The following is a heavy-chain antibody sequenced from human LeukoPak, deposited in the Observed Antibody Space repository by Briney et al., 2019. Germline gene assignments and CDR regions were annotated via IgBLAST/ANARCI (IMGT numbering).Heavy chain of an antibody. CDR2: FFYSGTT. V-gene: IGHV4-59*08. CDR1: SGSISNYY. J-gene: IGHJ5*02. CDR3: AGTPSGYNSGWGGVDP. Sequence: SETLSLTCTVSSGSISNYYWNWIRQPPGKGLEWIGYFFYSGTTKYNPSLKSRVTISLDTPRNQFSLILTSVTAADTAVYYCAGTPSGYNSGWGGVDPWGQGAQVTVS. D-gene: IGHD6-19*01.